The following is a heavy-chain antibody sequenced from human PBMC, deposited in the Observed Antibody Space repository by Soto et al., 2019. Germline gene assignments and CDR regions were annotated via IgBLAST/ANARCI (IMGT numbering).Heavy chain of an antibody. CDR3: ETNPQWLVRRRNFDY. J-gene: IGHJ4*02. CDR2: FDPEDGET. V-gene: IGHV1-24*01. Sequence: ASVTVSCQVSGYTLTDLSMHWVRQAPGKGLEWMGGFDPEDGETIYAQKFQGRVTMTEDTSTDTAYMELSSLRSEDTAVYYCETNPQWLVRRRNFDYWGQGTLVTVSS. D-gene: IGHD6-19*01. CDR1: GYTLTDLS.